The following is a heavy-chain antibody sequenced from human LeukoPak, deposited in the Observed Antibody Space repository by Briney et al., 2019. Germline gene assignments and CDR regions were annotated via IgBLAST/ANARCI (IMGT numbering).Heavy chain of an antibody. CDR1: GFTVSSNY. Sequence: GGSLRLSCAASGFTVSSNYMSWVRQAPGKGLEWVSVIYSGGSTYYADSVKGRFTISRDNSKNTLYLQMSSLRAEDTAVYYCARDGGSYYFDYWGQGTLVTVSS. D-gene: IGHD1-26*01. CDR2: IYSGGST. V-gene: IGHV3-66*01. J-gene: IGHJ4*02. CDR3: ARDGGSYYFDY.